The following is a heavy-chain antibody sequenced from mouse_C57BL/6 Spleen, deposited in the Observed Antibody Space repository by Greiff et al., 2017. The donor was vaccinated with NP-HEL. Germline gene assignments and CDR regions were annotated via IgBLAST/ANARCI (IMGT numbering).Heavy chain of an antibody. CDR3: AIEGYYYGDP. D-gene: IGHD2-13*01. CDR1: GYTFTSYW. CDR2: IHPSDSDT. J-gene: IGHJ2*01. V-gene: IGHV1-74*01. Sequence: QVQLQQPGAELVKPGASVKVSCKASGYTFTSYWMHWVKQRPGQGLEWIGRIHPSDSDTNYYQKFKGKATLNVDKSTSTAYMKHSSLTAEDSAVYYCAIEGYYYGDPWGQGTTLTVSS.